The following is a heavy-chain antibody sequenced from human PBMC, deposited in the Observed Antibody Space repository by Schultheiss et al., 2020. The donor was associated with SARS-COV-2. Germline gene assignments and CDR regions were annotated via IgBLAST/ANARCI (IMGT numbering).Heavy chain of an antibody. J-gene: IGHJ2*01. CDR2: IYGGGST. V-gene: IGHV3-66*02. Sequence: GGSLRLSCAASGFTFSNAWMSWVRQAPGKGLEWVSVIYGGGSTYYADSVKGRFTISRDNSKNTLYLQMNSLRAEDTAVYYCARDKVSDFWSGYALNLYFDLWGRGTLVTVSS. CDR1: GFTFSNAW. D-gene: IGHD3-3*01. CDR3: ARDKVSDFWSGYALNLYFDL.